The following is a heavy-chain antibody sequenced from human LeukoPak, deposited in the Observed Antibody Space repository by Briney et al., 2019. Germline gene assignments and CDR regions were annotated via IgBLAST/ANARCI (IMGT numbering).Heavy chain of an antibody. Sequence: SETLSLTCTVSGGSISSSSYYWGWIRQTPGKGLEWIGSIYYSGSTYYNPSLKSRVTISVDTSKNQFSLKLSSVTAADTAVYYCARRQLVHNWFDPWGQGTLVTVSS. J-gene: IGHJ5*02. CDR3: ARRQLVHNWFDP. CDR1: GGSISSSSYY. V-gene: IGHV4-39*01. D-gene: IGHD6-13*01. CDR2: IYYSGST.